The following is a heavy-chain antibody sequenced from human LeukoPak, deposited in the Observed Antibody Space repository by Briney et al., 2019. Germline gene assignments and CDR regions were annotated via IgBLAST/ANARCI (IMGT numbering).Heavy chain of an antibody. J-gene: IGHJ4*02. D-gene: IGHD6-6*01. CDR3: ARAMSIAARLQTIFDY. CDR1: GDSVSSNRAA. Sequence: SQTLSLTCAISGDSVSSNRAAWHWIRQSPSRGLEWLGRTYYRSKWYSDYPISVKSRITISPDTSKNHFSLQLNSVTPEDTAVYYCARAMSIAARLQTIFDYWGQGTLVTVFS. CDR2: TYYRSKWYS. V-gene: IGHV6-1*01.